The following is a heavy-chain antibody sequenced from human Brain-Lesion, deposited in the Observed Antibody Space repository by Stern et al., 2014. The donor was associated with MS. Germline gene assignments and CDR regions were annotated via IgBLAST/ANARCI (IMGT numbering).Heavy chain of an antibody. D-gene: IGHD2-2*01. V-gene: IGHV4-61*02. CDR3: ARGRVVPGFQYYATDV. Sequence: VQLVESGPGLVKPSQTLSLSCTVSGGSISSGGYYWSWIRQPAGKGLEWIGRIFNSGSTSYNPSLNSRGTTSNNTFHNQFSLWVNPMTAADTAVYYCARGRVVPGFQYYATDVWGQGTTVIVSS. CDR2: IFNSGST. CDR1: GGSISSGGYY. J-gene: IGHJ6*02.